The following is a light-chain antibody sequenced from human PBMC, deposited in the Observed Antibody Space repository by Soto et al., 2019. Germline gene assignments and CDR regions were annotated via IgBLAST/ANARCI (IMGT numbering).Light chain of an antibody. CDR1: QSVSRY. V-gene: IGKV3-11*01. J-gene: IGKJ1*01. CDR2: DAS. CDR3: QQCGSTPWT. Sequence: EIVLTQSPATLSLSPGERATLSCRASQSVSRYLAWCQQKPGQAPRLLIYDASNRATGIPARFSGSGSGSDFTLTISRLEPEDFAVYYCQQCGSTPWTFGQGTKVDI.